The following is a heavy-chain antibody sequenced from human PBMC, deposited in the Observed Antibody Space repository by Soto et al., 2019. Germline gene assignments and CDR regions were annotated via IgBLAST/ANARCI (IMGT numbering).Heavy chain of an antibody. CDR2: IYYSGST. D-gene: IGHD2-2*01. CDR1: GGSISSYY. J-gene: IGHJ6*03. V-gene: IGHV4-59*08. CDR3: ARHVRRYCSSTSCYYYYMDV. Sequence: SETLSLTCTVSGGSISSYYWSWIRQPPGKGLEWIGYIYYSGSTNYNPSIKSRVTISVDTSKNQFSLKLSSVTAADTAVYYCARHVRRYCSSTSCYYYYMDVWGKGTTVTVSS.